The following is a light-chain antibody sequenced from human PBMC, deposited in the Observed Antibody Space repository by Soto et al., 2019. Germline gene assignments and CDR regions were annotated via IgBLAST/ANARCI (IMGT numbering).Light chain of an antibody. J-gene: IGKJ5*01. CDR1: QGISSY. CDR2: AAS. V-gene: IGKV1-9*01. Sequence: DIQLTQSPSFLSASVGDRVTITCRASQGISSYLAWYQQKPGKAPKLLIYAASTLQSGVPSSFSGSGSGTEFTLTISSLQPEDFATYYCQQLNSYPITFDQGTRLEIK. CDR3: QQLNSYPIT.